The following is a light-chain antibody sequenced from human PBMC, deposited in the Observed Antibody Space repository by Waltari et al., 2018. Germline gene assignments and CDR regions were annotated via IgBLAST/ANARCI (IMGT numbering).Light chain of an antibody. J-gene: IGKJ1*01. CDR1: QNIGSY. Sequence: EIVLTQSPGTLSLSPGERATLSYRASQNIGSYLVWYQQKPGQAPRLLIYEASRRATGTPDRFSGSGSGTDFSLTICRLEPEDFAVYYCQNHERLPATFGQGTKVEIK. V-gene: IGKV3-20*01. CDR2: EAS. CDR3: QNHERLPAT.